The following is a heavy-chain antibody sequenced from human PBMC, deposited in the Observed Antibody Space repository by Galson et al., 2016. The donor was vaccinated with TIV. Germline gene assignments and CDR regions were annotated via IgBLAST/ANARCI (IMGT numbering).Heavy chain of an antibody. Sequence: SVKVSCKASGYSFSTYDINWVRQAPGQGLEWMGWMNPNSGNTGYSQKFRGRVTMTRNTSARTAYMELSSLTSEDTAVYYCARSGDYGDYWGQGTLVTVSS. V-gene: IGHV1-8*01. CDR1: GYSFSTYD. CDR3: ARSGDYGDY. J-gene: IGHJ4*02. CDR2: MNPNSGNT. D-gene: IGHD4-17*01.